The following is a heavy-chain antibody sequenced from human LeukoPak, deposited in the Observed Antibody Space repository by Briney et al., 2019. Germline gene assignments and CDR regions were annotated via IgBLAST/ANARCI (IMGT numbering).Heavy chain of an antibody. CDR3: ARDLATENLDY. Sequence: GGSLSLPCAAPGFTFTNFPMNGVRQPQGRGREWVATVSYDGTDTPYADSVKGRFAIFSDNSKNTLYLQMNSLRTEDTAVYYCARDLATENLDYWGQGTLVTVSS. CDR1: GFTFTNFP. J-gene: IGHJ4*02. V-gene: IGHV3-30*09. D-gene: IGHD1-14*01. CDR2: VSYDGTDT.